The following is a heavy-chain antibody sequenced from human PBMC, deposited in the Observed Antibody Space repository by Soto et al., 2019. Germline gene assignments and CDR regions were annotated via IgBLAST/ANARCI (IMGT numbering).Heavy chain of an antibody. Sequence: GGSLRLSCTASGFTFSNYWMSWVRQAQGKGLEWVANIGQDGSQRNYVDSVKGRFTISRDNAKNSLYLQMNSLRAEDTAVYYCAREGRIAAATLLDPWGQGTLVTVSS. CDR2: IGQDGSQR. CDR3: AREGRIAAATLLDP. CDR1: GFTFSNYW. V-gene: IGHV3-7*01. D-gene: IGHD6-13*01. J-gene: IGHJ5*02.